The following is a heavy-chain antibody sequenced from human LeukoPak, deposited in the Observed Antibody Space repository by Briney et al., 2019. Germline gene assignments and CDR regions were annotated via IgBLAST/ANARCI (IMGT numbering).Heavy chain of an antibody. J-gene: IGHJ5*02. V-gene: IGHV1-18*01. CDR1: GYTFTSYG. CDR2: ISGYNGYT. D-gene: IGHD3-22*01. CDR3: ARDEARYSSGYYPNWFDP. Sequence: GASVKVSCKASGYTFTSYGISWVRQAPGQGLEWMGWISGYNGYTHYAHNLQGRVTMTTDTSTSAAYMELRILRSDDTAVYYCARDEARYSSGYYPNWFDPWGQGTLVTVSS.